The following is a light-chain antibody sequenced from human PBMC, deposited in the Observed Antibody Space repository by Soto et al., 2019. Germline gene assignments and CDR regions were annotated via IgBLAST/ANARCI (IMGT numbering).Light chain of an antibody. V-gene: IGLV1-44*01. Sequence: QPVLTQPPSASGTPGQRVTISCSGSSSNIGTNTVNWYQQFPRSAPKLLMYSSNQRPSGVPDRFSGSKASLAISGLQSEDEADYYCAAWDGSLNVVLFGGGTKLTVL. CDR1: SSNIGTNT. CDR3: AAWDGSLNVVL. CDR2: SSN. J-gene: IGLJ3*02.